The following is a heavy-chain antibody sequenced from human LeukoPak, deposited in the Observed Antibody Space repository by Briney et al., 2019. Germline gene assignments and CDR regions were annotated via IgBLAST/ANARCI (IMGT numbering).Heavy chain of an antibody. CDR2: IWYDGSNK. Sequence: GRSLRLSCAASGFTFSSYGMHWVRQAPGKGLEWVAVIWYDGSNKYYADSVKGRFTISRDNSKNTLYLQMNSLRAEDTALYYCAKDLYYDSSGSFDYWGQGTLVTVSS. J-gene: IGHJ4*02. V-gene: IGHV3-33*06. D-gene: IGHD3-22*01. CDR3: AKDLYYDSSGSFDY. CDR1: GFTFSSYG.